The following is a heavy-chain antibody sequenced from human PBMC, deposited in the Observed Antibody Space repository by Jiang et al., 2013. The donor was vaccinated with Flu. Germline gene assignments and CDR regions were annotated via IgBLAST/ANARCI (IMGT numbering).Heavy chain of an antibody. CDR3: ARRGYTFGLYYFDD. CDR2: ISYTGST. Sequence: GLVKPSETLSLTRTVSGGSISSNSDYWAWIRQPPGKGLEWIGSISYTGSTYYNPSLKSRVTISVDTSKNQFSLNLRSVTAADTAVYYCARRGYTFGLYYFDDWGQGARVTVSS. D-gene: IGHD5-18*01. V-gene: IGHV4-39*07. CDR1: GGSISSNSDY. J-gene: IGHJ4*02.